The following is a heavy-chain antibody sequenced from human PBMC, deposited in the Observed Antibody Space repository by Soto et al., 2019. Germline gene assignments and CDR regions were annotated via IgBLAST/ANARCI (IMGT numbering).Heavy chain of an antibody. Sequence: QVLLVESGGGVVQPGRSLRLSWAASGFTFSNYTIHWVRRAPGRGLGWVAVMSYDESDEYCANSVKGRFTVSRDKSKNTLYLQMNSLRSEDTAVYYCARQDTALDYWGQGTLVTVSS. D-gene: IGHD2-15*01. CDR1: GFTFSNYT. J-gene: IGHJ4*02. V-gene: IGHV3-30-3*01. CDR3: ARQDTALDY. CDR2: MSYDESDE.